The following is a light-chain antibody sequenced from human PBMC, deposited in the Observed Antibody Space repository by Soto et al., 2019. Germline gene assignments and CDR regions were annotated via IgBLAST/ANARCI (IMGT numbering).Light chain of an antibody. CDR2: DDS. J-gene: IGLJ2*01. CDR3: QVWDSRSDHVV. Sequence: SYELTQAPSVSVAPGQTARLTCGGDNIGTMGVHWYQQKPGQAPVLVLYDDSDRPSGIPERFSGSNSANTATLTISRVEAGDEADYYCQVWDSRSDHVVFGGGTKLTVL. V-gene: IGLV3-21*02. CDR1: NIGTMG.